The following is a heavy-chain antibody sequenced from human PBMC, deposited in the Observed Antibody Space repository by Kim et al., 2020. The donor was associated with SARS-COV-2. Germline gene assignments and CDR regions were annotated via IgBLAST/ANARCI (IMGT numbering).Heavy chain of an antibody. Sequence: GGSLRLSCAASGFAFGTHSMNWVRQAPGKGLEWVSSIGGTTNYIYYADSLKGRFTISRDNSKNSLYLQLDSLRAEDTAVYYCARGGYCSNTSRYFYYY. D-gene: IGHD2-2*01. V-gene: IGHV3-21*01. CDR2: IGGTTNYI. J-gene: IGHJ6*01. CDR1: GFAFGTHS. CDR3: ARGGYCSNTSRYFYYY.